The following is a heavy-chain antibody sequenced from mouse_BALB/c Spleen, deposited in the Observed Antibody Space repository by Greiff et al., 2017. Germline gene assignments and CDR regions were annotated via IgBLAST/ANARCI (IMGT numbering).Heavy chain of an antibody. CDR3: ATPYGNYVAYAMDY. CDR1: GFSLTSYG. D-gene: IGHD2-10*02. V-gene: IGHV2-5-1*01. J-gene: IGHJ4*01. Sequence: VQLQESGPSLVQPSQSLSITCTVSGFSLTSYGVHWVRQSPGKGLEWLGVIWRGGSTDYNAAFISRLSITKDNSKSQVFFKMNSLQADDTAIYYGATPYGNYVAYAMDYWGQGTSVTVSS. CDR2: IWRGGST.